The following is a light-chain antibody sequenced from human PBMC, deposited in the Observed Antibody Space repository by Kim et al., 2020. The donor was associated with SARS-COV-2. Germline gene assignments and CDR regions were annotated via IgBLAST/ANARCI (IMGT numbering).Light chain of an antibody. Sequence: LSPGERATLSCRASQSVDNRYVAWYQQKPGQAIRLVIYAASSRATGIPDRFSGSGSGTDFTLTISRLKPEDFAVYYCQQYGSPPTTFGQGTKLEI. J-gene: IGKJ2*01. V-gene: IGKV3-20*01. CDR2: AAS. CDR3: QQYGSPPTT. CDR1: QSVDNRY.